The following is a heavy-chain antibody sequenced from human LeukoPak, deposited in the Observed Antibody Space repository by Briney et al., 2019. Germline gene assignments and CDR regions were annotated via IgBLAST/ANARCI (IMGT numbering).Heavy chain of an antibody. CDR3: AKGYGSYFDY. Sequence: GGSLRLSCAASGFTFSSYSMNWVRQAPGKGLEWVSYISSSGSTIYYADSVKGRFTISRDNAKNSLYLQMNSLRAEDTAVYYCAKGYGSYFDYWGQGTLVTVSS. CDR1: GFTFSSYS. J-gene: IGHJ4*02. D-gene: IGHD3-16*01. CDR2: ISSSGSTI. V-gene: IGHV3-48*04.